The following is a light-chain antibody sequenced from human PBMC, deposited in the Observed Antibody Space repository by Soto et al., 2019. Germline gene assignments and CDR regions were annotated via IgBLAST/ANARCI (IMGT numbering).Light chain of an antibody. J-gene: IGKJ1*01. CDR1: QSVSSY. Sequence: EIVLTQSPATLSLSPGERATLSCRASQSVSSYLAWYQHKPGQAPRLLISDASKRATGIPDRCSGSGSGTDFTLTISSLEPEDFAVYYCQQRSNWPPTWTFGQGTKVEVK. V-gene: IGKV3-11*01. CDR2: DAS. CDR3: QQRSNWPPTWT.